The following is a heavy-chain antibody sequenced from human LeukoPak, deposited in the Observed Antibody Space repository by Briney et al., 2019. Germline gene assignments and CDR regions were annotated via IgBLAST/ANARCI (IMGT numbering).Heavy chain of an antibody. D-gene: IGHD1-26*01. J-gene: IGHJ4*02. CDR1: GFTFSGYD. V-gene: IGHV3-48*03. CDR3: ARVSSGSYYIVDY. Sequence: PGGSLRLSCAASGFTFSGYDMNWVRQAPGKGLEGVSYISGSGSTTYYADSMKGRLTMSRDNAKNSLYLQMSGLRAEDTAVYYCARVSSGSYYIVDYWGQGTLVTVSS. CDR2: ISGSGSTT.